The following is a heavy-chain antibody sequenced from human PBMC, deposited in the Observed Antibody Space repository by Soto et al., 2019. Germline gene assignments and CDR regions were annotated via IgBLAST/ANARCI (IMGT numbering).Heavy chain of an antibody. D-gene: IGHD5-18*01. CDR2: IWDDGSNK. J-gene: IGHJ4*02. CDR3: ARDLGYNYDHAFDY. Sequence: QVQLVESGGGVVQPGGSLRLSCAASGFTFSSYTIHWVRQAPGKGLEWLALIWDDGSNKYYADSVKGRFTISRDNAKNTLYLQMNSLRAEATAVYYCARDLGYNYDHAFDYWGQGTLVTVSS. CDR1: GFTFSSYT. V-gene: IGHV3-33*01.